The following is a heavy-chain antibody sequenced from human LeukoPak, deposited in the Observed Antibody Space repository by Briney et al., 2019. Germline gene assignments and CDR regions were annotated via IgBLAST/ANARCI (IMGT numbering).Heavy chain of an antibody. V-gene: IGHV3-9*01. CDR3: ASARGYSYGCDY. Sequence: GGSLRLSCAASGLTLDDYAMHWVRQAPGKGLEWVSGISWNSGTIGYADSVQGRFTISRDNAKNSLYLQMNSLRAEDTALYYCASARGYSYGCDYWGQGTLVTVSS. D-gene: IGHD5-18*01. CDR2: ISWNSGTI. CDR1: GLTLDDYA. J-gene: IGHJ4*02.